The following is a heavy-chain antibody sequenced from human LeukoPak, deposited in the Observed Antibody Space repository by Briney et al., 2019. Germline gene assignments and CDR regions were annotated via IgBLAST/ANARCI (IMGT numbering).Heavy chain of an antibody. Sequence: ASVKVSCKASGYTFSSYYMHWVRQAPGQGLEWMGIINPSGGSTSYSQKLQGRVTMTRDMSTSTAYMELSSLRSDDTAVYYCAREAFTTVTTATDAFDFWGQGTMVTVSS. CDR1: GYTFSSYY. J-gene: IGHJ3*01. D-gene: IGHD4-17*01. V-gene: IGHV1-46*01. CDR3: AREAFTTVTTATDAFDF. CDR2: INPSGGST.